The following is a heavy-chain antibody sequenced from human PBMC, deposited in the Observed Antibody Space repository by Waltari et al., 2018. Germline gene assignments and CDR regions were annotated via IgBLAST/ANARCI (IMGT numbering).Heavy chain of an antibody. J-gene: IGHJ5*02. CDR1: GYTFSNYG. V-gene: IGHV1-18*01. D-gene: IGHD3-22*01. CDR3: ARLYDASAYYNTSLDP. Sequence: QVQLVQSGAEVRKPGASVKVSCKASGYTFSNYGIAWVRQAPGQGLEWMGGVRGDDGDTQYARVFEARPTVPTDTSTNTAHMELRSLRSDDTAVYYCARLYDASAYYNTSLDPWGQGALVTVSS. CDR2: VRGDDGDT.